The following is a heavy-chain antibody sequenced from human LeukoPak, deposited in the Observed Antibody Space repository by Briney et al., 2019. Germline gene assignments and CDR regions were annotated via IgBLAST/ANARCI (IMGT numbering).Heavy chain of an antibody. J-gene: IGHJ6*03. Sequence: GGSLRLSCAASGFTFSNYGMHWVRQAPGKGLEWVAFIRYDGSNKYYADSVKGRFTISRDNSKNTLYLQMNSLRAEDTAVYYCAKDGLRLYYYYYMDVWGKGNTVTISS. CDR1: GFTFSNYG. V-gene: IGHV3-30*02. D-gene: IGHD5-12*01. CDR2: IRYDGSNK. CDR3: AKDGLRLYYYYYMDV.